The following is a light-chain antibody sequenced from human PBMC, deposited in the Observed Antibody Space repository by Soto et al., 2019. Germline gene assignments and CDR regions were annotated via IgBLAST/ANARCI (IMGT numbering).Light chain of an antibody. CDR2: GAS. V-gene: IGKV3-20*01. CDR3: QQYNSYWT. Sequence: EIVLTQSPGTLSLSPGERATLSCRASQSVSSHLAWYQQRPGQAPRLLIYGASSRATGIPDRFSGSGSGTDFTLTISRLEPEDFATYYCQQYNSYWTFGQGTKVDIK. J-gene: IGKJ1*01. CDR1: QSVSSH.